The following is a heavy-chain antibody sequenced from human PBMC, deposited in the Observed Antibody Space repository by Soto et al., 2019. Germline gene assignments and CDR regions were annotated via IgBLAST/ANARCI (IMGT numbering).Heavy chain of an antibody. CDR1: GGTFSSYA. V-gene: IGHV1-69*06. D-gene: IGHD4-17*01. CDR3: ARASPGVGDYGVDYFGS. J-gene: IGHJ4*02. CDR2: IIPIFGTA. Sequence: QVQLVQSGAEVKKPGSSVKVSCKASGGTFSSYAISWVRQAPGQGLEWMGGIIPIFGTANYAQKFQGRVTITADKSTSTAYMELSSLRSEDTAGYYCARASPGVGDYGVDYFGSWGPGTLVTVSS.